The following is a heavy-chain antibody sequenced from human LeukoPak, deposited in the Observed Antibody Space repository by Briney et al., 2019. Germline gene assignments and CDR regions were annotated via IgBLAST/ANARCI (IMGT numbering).Heavy chain of an antibody. CDR2: IYHSGST. D-gene: IGHD3-16*02. CDR3: ASWGVWGSYRYPPGY. Sequence: PSETLSLTCAVSGYSISSGYYWGWIRQPPGKGLEWIGSIYHSGSTYHNPSLKSRVTISVDTSKNQFSLKLSSVTAADTAVYYCASWGVWGSYRYPPGYWGQGTLVTVSS. V-gene: IGHV4-38-2*01. CDR1: GYSISSGYY. J-gene: IGHJ4*02.